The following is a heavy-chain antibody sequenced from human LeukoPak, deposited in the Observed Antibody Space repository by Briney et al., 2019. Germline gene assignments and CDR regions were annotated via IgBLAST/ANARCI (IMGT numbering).Heavy chain of an antibody. V-gene: IGHV1-2*04. Sequence: RASGKVSCKASGYTFTGYYMHWVRQAPGQGLEWMGWINPNSGGTNYAQKFQGWVTMTRDTSISTAYMELSRLRSDDTAVYYCASDRRQLPYYDILPGYYPDAFDIWGQGTMVTVSS. CDR1: GYTFTGYY. D-gene: IGHD3-9*01. CDR2: INPNSGGT. CDR3: ASDRRQLPYYDILPGYYPDAFDI. J-gene: IGHJ3*02.